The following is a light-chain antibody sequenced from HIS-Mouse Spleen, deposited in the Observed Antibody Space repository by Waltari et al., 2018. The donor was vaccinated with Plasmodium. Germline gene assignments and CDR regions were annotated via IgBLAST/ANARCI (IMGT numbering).Light chain of an antibody. CDR3: LQHNSYPRT. V-gene: IGKV1-17*03. CDR1: QGISNY. J-gene: IGKJ1*01. CDR2: AAS. Sequence: DIQMTQSPPAMPAAVADRITITSRASQGISNYLAWLQQKPGNVPKRLIYAASSLQTGVPSRFSGSGSGTEFTLTISSLQPEDFATYYCLQHNSYPRTFGQGTKVEIK.